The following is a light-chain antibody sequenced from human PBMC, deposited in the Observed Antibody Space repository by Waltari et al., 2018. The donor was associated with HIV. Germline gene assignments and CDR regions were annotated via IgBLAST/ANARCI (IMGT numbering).Light chain of an antibody. CDR3: RQYFGFPLT. V-gene: IGKV1-NL1*01. Sequence: DIQMTQSPSSLSASVGDTVTITCRASQDISNSLSWFQQQPGKVPKLLVHGAFILQRGVPSRFRGSGSGTDYTLTISGLQAEDFATYVGRQYFGFPLTFGGGTRVDI. CDR2: GAF. J-gene: IGKJ4*01. CDR1: QDISNS.